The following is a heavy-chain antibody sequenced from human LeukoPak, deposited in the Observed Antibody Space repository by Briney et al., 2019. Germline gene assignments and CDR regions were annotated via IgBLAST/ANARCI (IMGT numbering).Heavy chain of an antibody. CDR3: AKDGTDIVVVPAALWYYYYMDV. D-gene: IGHD2-2*01. CDR1: GFTFSSYW. CDR2: INTDGSST. Sequence: GGSLRLSCAASGFTFSSYWMHWVRQAPGKGLVWVSRINTDGSSTSYADSVKGRFTISRDNAKNTLYLQMNSLRAEDTAVYYCAKDGTDIVVVPAALWYYYYMDVWGKGTTVTVSS. J-gene: IGHJ6*03. V-gene: IGHV3-74*01.